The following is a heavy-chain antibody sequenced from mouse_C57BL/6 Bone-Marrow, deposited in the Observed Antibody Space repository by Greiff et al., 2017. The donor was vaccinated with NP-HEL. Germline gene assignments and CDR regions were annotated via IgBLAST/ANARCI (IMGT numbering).Heavy chain of an antibody. V-gene: IGHV14-2*01. CDR3: ARILWDYDSYWYFDV. Sequence: EVQLQESGAELVKPGASVKLSCTASGFNIKDYYMHWVKQRTEQGLEWIGRIDPEDGETKYAPKFQGKATITADTSSNTASLQLSSLTSEDTAVYYCARILWDYDSYWYFDVWGTGTTVTVSS. CDR2: IDPEDGET. J-gene: IGHJ1*03. CDR1: GFNIKDYY. D-gene: IGHD2-4*01.